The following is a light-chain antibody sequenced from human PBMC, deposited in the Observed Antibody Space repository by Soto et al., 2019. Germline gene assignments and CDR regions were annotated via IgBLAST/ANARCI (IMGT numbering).Light chain of an antibody. V-gene: IGKV3-20*01. J-gene: IGKJ5*01. CDR3: QQYNNWPPIT. Sequence: IVLTQSPGTLSLSPGERATLSCMASQSVSNNYLSWYQQKPGQAPRLLIYGASNRATGIPDRFSGSGSGTDFTLTISSLEPEDFAVYYCQQYNNWPPITFGQGTRLEIK. CDR1: QSVSNNY. CDR2: GAS.